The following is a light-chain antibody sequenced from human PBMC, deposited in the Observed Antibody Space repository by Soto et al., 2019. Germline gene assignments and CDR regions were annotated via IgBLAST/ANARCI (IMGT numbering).Light chain of an antibody. V-gene: IGKV1-39*01. CDR2: ASS. CDR3: QQSYSTILP. CDR1: QTISNY. Sequence: DIQMTQSPSSLSASLGDRVTITCRASQTISNYLNWYQQKPGKAPKLLIYASSTLQSGVPSRFSGSGSGTDFTLTISSLQPEDFGTYYCQQSYSTILPFGGGTKVEIK. J-gene: IGKJ4*01.